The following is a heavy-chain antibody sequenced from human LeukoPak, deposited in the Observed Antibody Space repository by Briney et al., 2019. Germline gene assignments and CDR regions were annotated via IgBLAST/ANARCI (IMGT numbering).Heavy chain of an antibody. J-gene: IGHJ4*02. CDR1: GGSFSGYY. V-gene: IGHV4-34*01. CDR3: ASQDDYGDYVEVY. D-gene: IGHD4-17*01. Sequence: PSETLSLTXAVYGGSFSGYYWSWIRQPPGKGLEWIGEINHSGSTNYNPSLKSRVTISVDTSKNQFSLKLSSVTAADTAVYYCASQDDYGDYVEVYWGQGTPVTVSS. CDR2: INHSGST.